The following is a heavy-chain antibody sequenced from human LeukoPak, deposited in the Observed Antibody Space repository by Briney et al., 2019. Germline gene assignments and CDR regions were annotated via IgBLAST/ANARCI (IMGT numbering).Heavy chain of an antibody. D-gene: IGHD5-12*01. CDR2: IYPGDSDT. CDR3: ARPSRGYSGSDAFDI. CDR1: GYSFTSYW. J-gene: IGHJ3*02. V-gene: IGHV5-51*01. Sequence: GESLKISCKGSGYSFTSYWIGWVRQMPGKGLEWMGIIYPGDSDTRYSPSFQGQVTISADKSISTAYLQWSSLKASDTAMYYCARPSRGYSGSDAFDIWGQGTMVTVSS.